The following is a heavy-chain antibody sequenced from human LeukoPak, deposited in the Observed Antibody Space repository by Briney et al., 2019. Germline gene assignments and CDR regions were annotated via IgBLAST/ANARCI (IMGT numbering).Heavy chain of an antibody. V-gene: IGHV1-24*01. CDR2: FDPEDGET. CDR1: GYTLTELS. J-gene: IGHJ4*02. D-gene: IGHD2-15*01. CDR3: ATADSGGQAFDY. Sequence: GASVNVSCKVSGYTLTELSMHWVRQAPGKGLEWMGGFDPEDGETIYAQKFQGRVTMTEDTSTNTAYMELSSLRSEDTAVYYCATADSGGQAFDYWGQGTLVTVSS.